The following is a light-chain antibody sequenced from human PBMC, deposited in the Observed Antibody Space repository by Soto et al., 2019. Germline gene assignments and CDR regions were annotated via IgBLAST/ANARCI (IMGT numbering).Light chain of an antibody. Sequence: QSVLTQPASVSGSPGQSITISCTGTSSDVGGYNYVSWYQQHPGKVPKVIIFDVSNRPSGVSNRFSGSKSGNTASLTIFGLQAEDEADYYCSSYTNSSTLVFGGGTKVTVL. V-gene: IGLV2-14*03. CDR3: SSYTNSSTLV. CDR2: DVS. J-gene: IGLJ2*01. CDR1: SSDVGGYNY.